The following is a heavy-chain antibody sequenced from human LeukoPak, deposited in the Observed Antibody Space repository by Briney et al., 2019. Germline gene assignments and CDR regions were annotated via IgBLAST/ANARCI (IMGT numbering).Heavy chain of an antibody. Sequence: AGGSLRLSCAVSGFAFRSYAMLWVRQAPGKGLEWVAVISSDGSNTYYADSVKGRFTISRDNSKNTLYLQMNSLRAEDTAVYSCARDLKYSGSGSYYLPGYWGQGTLVTVSS. V-gene: IGHV3-30*04. CDR2: ISSDGSNT. CDR1: GFAFRSYA. D-gene: IGHD3-10*01. CDR3: ARDLKYSGSGSYYLPGY. J-gene: IGHJ4*02.